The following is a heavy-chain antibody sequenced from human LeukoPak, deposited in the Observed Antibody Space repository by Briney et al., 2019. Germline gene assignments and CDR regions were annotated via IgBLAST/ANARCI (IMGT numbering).Heavy chain of an antibody. J-gene: IGHJ4*02. CDR1: GGSISSGGYY. D-gene: IGHD4-17*01. CDR2: IYCSGST. V-gene: IGHV4-31*03. Sequence: SQTLSLTCTVSGGSISSGGYYWSWIRQHPGKGLEWVGYIYCSGSTYYNPSLNSRVTISVDTSKNQLSLKLSSVTAADTAVYYCAGGRGQVTTFDYWGQGTLVTVSS. CDR3: AGGRGQVTTFDY.